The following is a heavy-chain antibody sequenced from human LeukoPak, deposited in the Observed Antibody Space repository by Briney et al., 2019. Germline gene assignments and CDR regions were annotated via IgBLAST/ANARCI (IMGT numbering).Heavy chain of an antibody. D-gene: IGHD2-2*01. CDR1: GGTFSSYA. V-gene: IGHV1-69*01. Sequence: SVKVSCKASGGTFSSYAISWVRQASGQGLEWMGGIIPIFGTANYAQKFQGRVTITADESTSTAYMELSSLRSEDTAVYYCASGDIVVVPAAMDYYYYMDVWGKGTTVTISS. CDR2: IIPIFGTA. J-gene: IGHJ6*03. CDR3: ASGDIVVVPAAMDYYYYMDV.